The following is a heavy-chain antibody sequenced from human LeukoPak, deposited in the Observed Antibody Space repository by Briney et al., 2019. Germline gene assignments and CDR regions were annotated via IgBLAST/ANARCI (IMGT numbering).Heavy chain of an antibody. CDR2: ISYDGSNK. CDR1: GFTFSSYG. CDR3: AKDRYRNLGAGLHGT. V-gene: IGHV3-30*18. Sequence: PGGSLRLSCAASGFTFSSYGMHWVRQAPGKGLEWVAVISYDGSNKYYADSVKGRFTISRDNSKNTLYLQMNSLRAEDTAVYYCAKDRYRNLGAGLHGTWGQGTLVTVSS. J-gene: IGHJ5*02. D-gene: IGHD1-26*01.